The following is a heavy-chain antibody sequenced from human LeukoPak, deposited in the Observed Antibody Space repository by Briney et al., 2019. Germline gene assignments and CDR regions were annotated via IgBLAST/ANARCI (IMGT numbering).Heavy chain of an antibody. CDR2: ISANNGDT. D-gene: IGHD2-15*01. J-gene: IGHJ4*02. V-gene: IGHV1-18*01. CDR3: ARRVVVAESFDY. Sequence: ASVKVSCKASGYTFTSHGISWVRQAPGQGLEWMGWISANNGDTNYAQKLQGRVTMTTDTSTSTAYMELRSLRSDNTAVYYCARRVVVAESFDYWGQGTLVTVSS. CDR1: GYTFTSHG.